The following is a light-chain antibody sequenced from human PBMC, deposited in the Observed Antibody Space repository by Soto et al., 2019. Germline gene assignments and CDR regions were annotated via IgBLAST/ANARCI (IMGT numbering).Light chain of an antibody. Sequence: ETMLTQSPASLSLSPGESATLSCRASQSVDRYLAWYQQKPGQAPRLLIYDASNRATGIPDRLSGSGSGTDFTLTISRLEPEDFAVYYCQQYGSSPLTFGQGTKVDIK. CDR1: QSVDRY. J-gene: IGKJ1*01. V-gene: IGKV3-20*01. CDR2: DAS. CDR3: QQYGSSPLT.